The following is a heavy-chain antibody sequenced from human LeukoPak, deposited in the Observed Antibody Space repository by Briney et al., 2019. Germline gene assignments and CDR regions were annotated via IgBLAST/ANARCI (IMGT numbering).Heavy chain of an antibody. CDR2: IKQDGSEK. CDR3: ARTSDPWLQLT. V-gene: IGHV3-7*05. J-gene: IGHJ5*02. D-gene: IGHD5-24*01. CDR1: GFTFSNYW. Sequence: GGSLRLSCAASGFTFSNYWMIWVRQAPGKGLERVGNIKQDGSEKRYADSVRGRFSISRDNAQTSLYLQMNSLRAEDTAVYYCARTSDPWLQLTWGQGTLVTVSS.